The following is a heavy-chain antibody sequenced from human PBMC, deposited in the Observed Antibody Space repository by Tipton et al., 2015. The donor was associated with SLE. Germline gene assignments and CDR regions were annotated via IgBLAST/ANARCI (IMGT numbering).Heavy chain of an antibody. J-gene: IGHJ4*02. CDR3: ASRGGEDLDY. Sequence: TLSLTCAVYGGSFSGYYWSWIRQPPGKGLEWIGEINHSGSTSYNPSLKSRVTISVDTSKNQFSLKLSSVTAADTAVYYCASRGGEDLDYWGQGTLVTVSS. CDR2: INHSGST. D-gene: IGHD3-16*01. V-gene: IGHV4-34*01. CDR1: GGSFSGYY.